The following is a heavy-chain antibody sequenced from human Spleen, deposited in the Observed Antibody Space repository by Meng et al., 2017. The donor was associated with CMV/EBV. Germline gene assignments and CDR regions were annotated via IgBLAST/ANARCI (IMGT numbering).Heavy chain of an antibody. J-gene: IGHJ6*02. V-gene: IGHV3-30*02. CDR3: AKDRYCSSTSCYYYGMDV. D-gene: IGHD2-2*01. CDR1: GFTFSSYG. Sequence: GGSLRLSCAASGFTFSSYGMHWVRQAPGKGLEWVAFIRYDGSNKYYADSVKGRFTISRDNSKNTLYLQMNSLRAEDTAVYYCAKDRYCSSTSCYYYGMDVWGQGTTVTVSS. CDR2: IRYDGSNK.